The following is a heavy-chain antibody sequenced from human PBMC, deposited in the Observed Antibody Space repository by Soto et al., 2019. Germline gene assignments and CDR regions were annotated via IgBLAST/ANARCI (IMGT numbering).Heavy chain of an antibody. CDR2: ISTYNGDT. V-gene: IGHV1-18*01. J-gene: IGHJ6*02. Sequence: ASVKISCKASGYTFTRSGISWVRQAPGQGLEWMGWISTYNGDTNYAQTFQGRVTMTTDTSTSTVHMEVRSLRSDDTAVYYCAREGVAPYYYYGMDVWGQGTPVTVSS. D-gene: IGHD5-12*01. CDR1: GYTFTRSG. CDR3: AREGVAPYYYYGMDV.